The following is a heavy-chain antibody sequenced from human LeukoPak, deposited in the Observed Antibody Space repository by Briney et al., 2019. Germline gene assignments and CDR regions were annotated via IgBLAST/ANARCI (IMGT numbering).Heavy chain of an antibody. Sequence: KPGGSLRLSCAASGFTFSSYSMNWVRQAPGKGLEWVSSISYSSSYIYYADSVKGRFTISRDNAKNSLYLELNSLRAEDTAVYYCARDERSYGLRIFDYWGQGTLVTVSS. J-gene: IGHJ4*02. CDR2: ISYSSSYI. V-gene: IGHV3-21*01. CDR1: GFTFSSYS. D-gene: IGHD5-18*01. CDR3: ARDERSYGLRIFDY.